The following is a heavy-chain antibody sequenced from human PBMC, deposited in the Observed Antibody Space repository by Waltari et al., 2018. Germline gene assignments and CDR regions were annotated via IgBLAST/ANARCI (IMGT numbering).Heavy chain of an antibody. CDR1: GGSISRSRYY. CDR2: FYYRGRT. J-gene: IGHJ5*02. D-gene: IGHD5-12*01. V-gene: IGHV4-39*01. Sequence: QLQLQESGPGLVKPSETLSLTCTVSGGSISRSRYYWGWIRQSPGKGLEWIGGFYYRGRTDNNPTLKRRVTISGDTSKNQFSLKLSSVTAADTAVYYCARHWKKSGYRFDPWGQGTLVTVSS. CDR3: ARHWKKSGYRFDP.